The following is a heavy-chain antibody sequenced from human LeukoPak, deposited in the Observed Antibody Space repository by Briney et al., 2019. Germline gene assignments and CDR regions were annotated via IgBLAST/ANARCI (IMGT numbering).Heavy chain of an antibody. V-gene: IGHV4-34*01. CDR1: GGSFSGYY. D-gene: IGHD3-10*01. CDR2: INHSGST. CDR3: ARGRFEFGELLLYYGMDV. Sequence: SETLSLTCAVYGGSFSGYYWSWIRQPPGKGLEWIGEINHSGSTNYNPSLKSRVTMSVDTSKNQFSLKLSSVTAADTAVYYCARGRFEFGELLLYYGMDVWGQGTTVTVSS. J-gene: IGHJ6*02.